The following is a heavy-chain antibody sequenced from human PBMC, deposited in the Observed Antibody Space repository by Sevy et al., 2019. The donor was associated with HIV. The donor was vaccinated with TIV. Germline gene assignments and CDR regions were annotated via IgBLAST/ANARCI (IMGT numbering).Heavy chain of an antibody. CDR2: ISGSGGRT. D-gene: IGHD3-22*01. CDR3: ANLGTSYYESSSYYYQAPFDY. Sequence: GGSLRLSCAASGFTFSSYAMSWVRHAPGKGLEWVSGISGSGGRTYYADSVKGRFTISRDNSKNTLYLQMKSLRAEDTAVYYCANLGTSYYESSSYYYQAPFDYWGQGTLVTVSS. J-gene: IGHJ4*02. V-gene: IGHV3-23*01. CDR1: GFTFSSYA.